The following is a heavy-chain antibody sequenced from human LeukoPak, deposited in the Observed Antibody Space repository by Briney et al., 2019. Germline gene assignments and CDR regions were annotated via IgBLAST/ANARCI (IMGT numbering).Heavy chain of an antibody. D-gene: IGHD3-16*01. J-gene: IGHJ4*02. V-gene: IGHV3-23*01. CDR1: GFTFSSYA. Sequence: GGSLRLSCAASGFTFSSYAMSWVRQAPGKGLEWVSAISGGGGGTYYADSVKGRFTISRDNPKNTLYLQMNSLRAEDTAVYYCAKGRYYFDYWGQGTLVTVSS. CDR3: AKGRYYFDY. CDR2: ISGGGGGT.